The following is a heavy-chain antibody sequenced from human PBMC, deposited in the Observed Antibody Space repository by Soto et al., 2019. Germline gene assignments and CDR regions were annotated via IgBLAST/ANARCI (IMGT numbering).Heavy chain of an antibody. Sequence: ASVKVSCKTAGYTFSSYETGWVRQAPGQGLEWMGWISPKNGNTNYAQKFQGRVTMTTAISTNTAYMELRSLRSDDTAVHYCAREDRYYGMDVWGQGTTVTVSS. D-gene: IGHD2-15*01. CDR2: ISPKNGNT. J-gene: IGHJ6*02. CDR3: AREDRYYGMDV. V-gene: IGHV1-18*01. CDR1: GYTFSSYE.